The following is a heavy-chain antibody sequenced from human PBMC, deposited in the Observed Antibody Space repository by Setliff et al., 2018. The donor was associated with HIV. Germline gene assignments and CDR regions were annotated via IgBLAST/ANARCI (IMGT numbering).Heavy chain of an antibody. Sequence: PGGSLRLSCVASGITVSGIYMTWVRQAPGKGLEWVSVINGGTTTYYADSVKGRFTISRDNSKNTLYLQMNSLRAEDTAVYYCARDLDPDYYDSSQPGYWGQGTLVTVSS. V-gene: IGHV3-66*01. CDR1: GITVSGIY. J-gene: IGHJ4*02. CDR3: ARDLDPDYYDSSQPGY. D-gene: IGHD3-22*01. CDR2: INGGTTT.